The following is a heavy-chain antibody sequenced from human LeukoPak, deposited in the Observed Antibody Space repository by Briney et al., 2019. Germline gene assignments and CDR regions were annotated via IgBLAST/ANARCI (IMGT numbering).Heavy chain of an antibody. D-gene: IGHD3-10*01. Sequence: GGSLRLSCAASGFTFSSYAMHWVRQAPGKGLEWVAVISYDGSNKYYADSVKGRFTISRDNSKNTLYLQMNSLRAKDTAVYYCARDHRGVRDYFDYWGQGTLVTVSS. V-gene: IGHV3-30-3*01. CDR1: GFTFSSYA. CDR3: ARDHRGVRDYFDY. J-gene: IGHJ4*02. CDR2: ISYDGSNK.